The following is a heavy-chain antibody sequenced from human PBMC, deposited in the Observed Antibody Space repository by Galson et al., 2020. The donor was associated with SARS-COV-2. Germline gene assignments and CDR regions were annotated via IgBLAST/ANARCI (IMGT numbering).Heavy chain of an antibody. CDR2: IYTSGST. J-gene: IGHJ3*02. V-gene: IGHV4-61*02. Sequence: SETLSLTCTVSGGSISSGSYYWSWIRQPAGTGLEWIGRIYTSGSTNYNPSLKSRVTISVDTSKNQFSLKLSSVTAADTAVYYCARALGWDGGNDDAFDIWGQGTMVTVSS. CDR3: ARALGWDGGNDDAFDI. D-gene: IGHD2-15*01. CDR1: GGSISSGSYY.